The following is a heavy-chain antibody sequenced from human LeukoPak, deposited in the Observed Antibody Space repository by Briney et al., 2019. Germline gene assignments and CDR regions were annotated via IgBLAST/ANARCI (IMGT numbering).Heavy chain of an antibody. J-gene: IGHJ4*02. V-gene: IGHV6-1*01. CDR2: TYYRSKWYN. CDR3: AKMGTEYDFDY. CDR1: GDGVSSNSAA. Sequence: SQTLSLTCAISGDGVSSNSAAWVWIRQSPSRGLEWLGRTYYRSKWYNDYAVSVKSRISINPDTSKNQFSLQLNSVTPEDTAVYYCAKMGTEYDFDYWGQGTLVTVSS. D-gene: IGHD2-21*02.